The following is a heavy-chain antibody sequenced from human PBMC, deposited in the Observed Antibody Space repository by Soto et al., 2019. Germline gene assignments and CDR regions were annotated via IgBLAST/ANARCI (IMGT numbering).Heavy chain of an antibody. CDR2: INHSGST. CDR1: GGSFSGYY. CDR3: ARGGEGGYCSGGSCLDGAFDI. V-gene: IGHV4-34*01. Sequence: SETLSLTCAVYGGSFSGYYLSWIRQPPGKGLEMIGEINHSGSTNYNPSLKSRVTISVDTSKNQFSLKLSSVTAADTAVYYCARGGEGGYCSGGSCLDGAFDIWGQGTMVTVSS. J-gene: IGHJ3*02. D-gene: IGHD2-15*01.